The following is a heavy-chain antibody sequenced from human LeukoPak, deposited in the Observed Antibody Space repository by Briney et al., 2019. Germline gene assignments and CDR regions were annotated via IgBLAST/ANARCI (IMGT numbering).Heavy chain of an antibody. CDR3: ARYGDPYYYYYGMDV. Sequence: GGSLILSCAASGFTFSSYGMHWVRQAPGKGLEWVAVISYDGSNKYYADSVKGRFTISRDNSKNTLYLQMNSLRAEDTAVYYCARYGDPYYYYYGMDVWGQGTTVTVSS. J-gene: IGHJ6*02. CDR1: GFTFSSYG. CDR2: ISYDGSNK. V-gene: IGHV3-30*03. D-gene: IGHD4-17*01.